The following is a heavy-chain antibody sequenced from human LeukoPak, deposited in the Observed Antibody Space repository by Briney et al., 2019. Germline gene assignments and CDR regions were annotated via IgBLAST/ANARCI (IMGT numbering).Heavy chain of an antibody. V-gene: IGHV4-59*01. CDR1: GGSIRSYY. Sequence: SETLSLTCTVHGGSIRSYYWSWIRQPPGKGLEWIGYIYYNGSTNYTPSLKGRVTISLVTSKNQFSLKLRSVTAADTAMYYCARAVVLYYDGSGYSTRFYYWGQGTLVTVSS. D-gene: IGHD3-22*01. J-gene: IGHJ4*02. CDR3: ARAVVLYYDGSGYSTRFYY. CDR2: IYYNGST.